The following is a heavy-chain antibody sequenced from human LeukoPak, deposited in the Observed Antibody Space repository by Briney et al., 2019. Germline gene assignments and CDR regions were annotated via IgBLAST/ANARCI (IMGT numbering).Heavy chain of an antibody. V-gene: IGHV3-30-3*01. Sequence: GGSLRLSCAASGFTFNSCSMFWVRQAPGKGLEWVAVISYDGSNKYYADSVKGRFTISRDNSKNTLYLQMNSLRAEDTAVYYCARSDCSGGSCYGESFDYWGQGTLVTVSS. CDR1: GFTFNSCS. D-gene: IGHD2-15*01. J-gene: IGHJ4*02. CDR2: ISYDGSNK. CDR3: ARSDCSGGSCYGESFDY.